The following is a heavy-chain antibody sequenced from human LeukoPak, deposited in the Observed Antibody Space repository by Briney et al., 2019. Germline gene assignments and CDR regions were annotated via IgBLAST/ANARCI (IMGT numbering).Heavy chain of an antibody. CDR1: GGSFSGYY. J-gene: IGHJ4*02. V-gene: IGHV4-34*01. CDR2: INHSGST. CDR3: ARVCCSESQPYYRYYFDY. Sequence: SETLSLTCAVYGGSFSGYYWSWIRQPPGKGLEWIGEINHSGSTNYNPSLKSRVTISVATSKNQFSLKLSPVTAADTAVYSCARVCCSESQPYYRYYFDYWGQGTLVTVSS. D-gene: IGHD1-26*01.